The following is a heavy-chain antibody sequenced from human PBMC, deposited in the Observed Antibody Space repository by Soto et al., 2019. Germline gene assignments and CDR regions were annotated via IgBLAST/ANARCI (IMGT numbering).Heavy chain of an antibody. J-gene: IGHJ4*02. V-gene: IGHV4-59*01. D-gene: IGHD3-3*01. CDR2: IYYSGST. Sequence: SETLSLTCTVSGGSISSYYWSWIRQPPGKGLEWIGYIYYSGSTNYNPSLKSRVTVSVDTSKNQFSLKLSSVTAADTAVYYCAKGPYYDFWSGYYHSHYFDYWGQGTLVTVSS. CDR3: AKGPYYDFWSGYYHSHYFDY. CDR1: GGSISSYY.